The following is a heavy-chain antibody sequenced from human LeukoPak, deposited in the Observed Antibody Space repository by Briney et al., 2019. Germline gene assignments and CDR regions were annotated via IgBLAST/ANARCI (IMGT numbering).Heavy chain of an antibody. D-gene: IGHD3-16*01. CDR3: ACGAEGGRLREAFDI. V-gene: IGHV1-69*13. CDR2: IIPIFGTA. Sequence: ASVKVSCKASGGTFSSYAISWVRQAPGQGLEWMGGIIPIFGTANYAQKFQGRVTITADESTSTAYMELSSLRSEDTAVYYCACGAEGGRLREAFDIWGQGTMVTVSS. CDR1: GGTFSSYA. J-gene: IGHJ3*02.